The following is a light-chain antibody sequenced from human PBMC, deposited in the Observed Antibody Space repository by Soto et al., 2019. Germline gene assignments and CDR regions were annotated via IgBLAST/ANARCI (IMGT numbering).Light chain of an antibody. J-gene: IGLJ1*01. CDR1: SSNIGSNY. Sequence: QSVLTQPPSASGTPGQRVTISCSGRSSNIGSNYVYWYQQLPGTAPKLLIYYNNQRPSGVPDRFSGSKSGTSASLAISGLRSEDEADYYCATWDGSLSGYVFGTGTKVTLL. CDR2: YNN. CDR3: ATWDGSLSGYV. V-gene: IGLV1-47*02.